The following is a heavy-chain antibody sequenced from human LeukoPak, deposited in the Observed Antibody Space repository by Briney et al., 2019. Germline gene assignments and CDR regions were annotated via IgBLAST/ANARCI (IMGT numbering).Heavy chain of an antibody. J-gene: IGHJ4*02. V-gene: IGHV4-31*03. CDR1: GGSISSGGYY. Sequence: SQTLSLTCTVSGGSISSGGYYWSWIRQHPGKGLEWIGYIYYSGSTYYNPSLKSRVTISVDTSKNQFSLKLSSVTAADTAVYYCGRAPRGGRSSGNLDYWGQGTLVTVSS. D-gene: IGHD6-19*01. CDR3: GRAPRGGRSSGNLDY. CDR2: IYYSGST.